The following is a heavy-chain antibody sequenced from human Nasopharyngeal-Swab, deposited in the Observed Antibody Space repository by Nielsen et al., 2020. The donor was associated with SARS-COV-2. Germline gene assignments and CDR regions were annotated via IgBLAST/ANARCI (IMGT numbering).Heavy chain of an antibody. J-gene: IGHJ4*02. V-gene: IGHV3-21*01. CDR3: ARCLYDSSGYDEILFDY. Sequence: GESLKISCAASGFTFSSYSMNWVRQAPGKGLEWVSSISSSSSYIYYADSAKGRFTISRDNAKNSLYLQMNSLRAEDTAVYYCARCLYDSSGYDEILFDYWGQGTLVTVSS. D-gene: IGHD3-22*01. CDR1: GFTFSSYS. CDR2: ISSSSSYI.